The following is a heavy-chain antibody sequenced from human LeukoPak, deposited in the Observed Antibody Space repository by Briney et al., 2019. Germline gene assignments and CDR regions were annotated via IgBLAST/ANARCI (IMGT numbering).Heavy chain of an antibody. V-gene: IGHV3-53*01. CDR1: GFTFSTYA. D-gene: IGHD5-12*01. Sequence: GGSLRLSCAASGFTFSTYAMSWVRQAPGKGLEWVSVIYSGGSTYYADSVKGRFTISRDNSNNTLYLQMNSLRAEDTAVYYCARGGYSGYAEGYFDYWGQGTLVTVSS. CDR2: IYSGGST. CDR3: ARGGYSGYAEGYFDY. J-gene: IGHJ4*02.